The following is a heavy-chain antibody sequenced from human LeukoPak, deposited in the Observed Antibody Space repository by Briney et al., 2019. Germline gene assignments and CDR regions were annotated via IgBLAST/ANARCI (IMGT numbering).Heavy chain of an antibody. Sequence: GGSLRLSCAASGFTSSSYAMHWVRQAPGKGLEWVAVISYDGSNKYYADSVKGRFTISRDNSKNTLYLQMNSLRAEDTAVYYCARESVAPKNYYYGMDVWGKGTTVTVSS. D-gene: IGHD6-19*01. CDR2: ISYDGSNK. J-gene: IGHJ6*04. CDR1: GFTSSSYA. CDR3: ARESVAPKNYYYGMDV. V-gene: IGHV3-30*04.